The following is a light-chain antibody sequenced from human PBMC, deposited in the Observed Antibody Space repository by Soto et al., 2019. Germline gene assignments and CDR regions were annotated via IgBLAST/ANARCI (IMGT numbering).Light chain of an antibody. Sequence: QSVLTQPPSVSGAPGQRVSISFTGSSSNIGTHYDVHWYQQLPGTAPKLLIYGNSNRPSGVPDRFSGSKSGTSASLAITGLQAEDEADYYCQCYDTSLTGWVFGGGTKLTVL. CDR1: SSNIGTHYD. CDR2: GNS. V-gene: IGLV1-40*01. CDR3: QCYDTSLTGWV. J-gene: IGLJ3*02.